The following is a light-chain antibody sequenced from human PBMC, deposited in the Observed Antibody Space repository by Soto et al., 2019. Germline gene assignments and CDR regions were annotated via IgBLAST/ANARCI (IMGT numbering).Light chain of an antibody. Sequence: DIEMTQSPFTLSASVGDRVTITCRASQSISTNLAWYQQKPGKTPNLLIYKAPTLQSGVPSRFSGSGFGTEFTLTVNSLQPDDFATYFCQHYNEYPLTFGGGTKVDIK. V-gene: IGKV1-5*03. J-gene: IGKJ4*01. CDR2: KAP. CDR3: QHYNEYPLT. CDR1: QSISTN.